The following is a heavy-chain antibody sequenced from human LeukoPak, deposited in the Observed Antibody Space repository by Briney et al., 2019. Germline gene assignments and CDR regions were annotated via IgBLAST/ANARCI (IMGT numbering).Heavy chain of an antibody. CDR1: GYTFTSYY. J-gene: IGHJ5*02. Sequence: VASVKVSCKASGYTFTSYYMHWVRQAPGQGLEWMGIINPSGGSTSYAQKFQGRVTMTRDTSTSTVYMELSSLRSEDTAVYYCAKDFEDGGAGSYNWFGTWGQGTLVAVSP. V-gene: IGHV1-46*01. D-gene: IGHD3-10*01. CDR3: AKDFEDGGAGSYNWFGT. CDR2: INPSGGST.